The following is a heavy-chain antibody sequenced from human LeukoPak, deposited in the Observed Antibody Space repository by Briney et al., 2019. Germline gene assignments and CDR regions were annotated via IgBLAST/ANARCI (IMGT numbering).Heavy chain of an antibody. J-gene: IGHJ4*02. CDR3: ARGYYYDSSGYSSLDY. CDR2: IIPIFGTA. CDR1: GYTFTSYG. D-gene: IGHD3-22*01. Sequence: SVKVSCKASGYTFTSYGISWVRQAPGQGLEWMGGIIPIFGTANYAQKFQGRVTITADESTSTAYMELSSLRSEDTAVYYCARGYYYDSSGYSSLDYWGQGTLVTVSS. V-gene: IGHV1-69*13.